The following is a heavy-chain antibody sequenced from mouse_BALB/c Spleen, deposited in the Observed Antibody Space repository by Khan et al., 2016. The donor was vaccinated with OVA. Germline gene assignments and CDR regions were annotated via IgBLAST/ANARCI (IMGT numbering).Heavy chain of an antibody. V-gene: IGHV5-6*01. Sequence: DVQLVESGGDLVKPGGSLKLSCAASGFTFSTYGMSWVRQNPDKRLEWVATISSGGSYTYYVDSVKGRFTISRDNAKNTLELQMSSLKSEDTAMYYGTRLAYYYNSEGFAYWGQGTLVTVSA. CDR1: GFTFSTYG. D-gene: IGHD1-1*02. CDR3: TRLAYYYNSEGFAY. J-gene: IGHJ3*01. CDR2: ISSGGSYT.